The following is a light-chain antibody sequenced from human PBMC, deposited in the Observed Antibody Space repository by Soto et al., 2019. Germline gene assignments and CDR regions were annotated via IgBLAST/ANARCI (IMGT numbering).Light chain of an antibody. CDR3: QKYNSAPLT. J-gene: IGKJ5*01. Sequence: DIQMTQSPSSLSASVGDRVAITCRASQAINNYLAWYQQKPGKFPKLLIYAASTLHPGVPSRFSGSGSGTDFTLTISSLQPEDVATYYCQKYNSAPLTFGRGTRLEIK. V-gene: IGKV1-27*01. CDR2: AAS. CDR1: QAINNY.